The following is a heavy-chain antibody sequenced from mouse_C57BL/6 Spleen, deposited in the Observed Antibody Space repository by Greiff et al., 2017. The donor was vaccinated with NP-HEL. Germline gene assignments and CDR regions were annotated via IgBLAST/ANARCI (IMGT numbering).Heavy chain of an antibody. Sequence: VQLQQSGPGLVQPSQSLSITCTVSGFSLTSYGVHWVRQPPGKGLEWLGVIWSGGSTDYNAAFISRLSISKDNSKSQVFFKMNSLQADDTAIYYCAKTAAQVQDWYFDVWGTGTTVTVSS. V-gene: IGHV2-4*01. D-gene: IGHD3-2*02. CDR2: IWSGGST. CDR1: GFSLTSYG. CDR3: AKTAAQVQDWYFDV. J-gene: IGHJ1*03.